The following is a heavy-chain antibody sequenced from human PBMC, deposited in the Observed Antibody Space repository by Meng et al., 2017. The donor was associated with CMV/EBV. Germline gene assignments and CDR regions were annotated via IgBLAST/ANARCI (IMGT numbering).Heavy chain of an antibody. J-gene: IGHJ4*02. V-gene: IGHV3-15*01. D-gene: IGHD5-12*01. Sequence: LVGFGGGWVKPGGSLRLSCAASGFTFSNAWMSWVRQAPGKGPEWVGRIKSKTDGGTTDYAAPVKGRFTISRDDSKNTLYLQMNSLKTEDTAVYYCTTDRGYSGYDFDYWGQGTLVTVSS. CDR1: GFTFSNAW. CDR2: IKSKTDGGTT. CDR3: TTDRGYSGYDFDY.